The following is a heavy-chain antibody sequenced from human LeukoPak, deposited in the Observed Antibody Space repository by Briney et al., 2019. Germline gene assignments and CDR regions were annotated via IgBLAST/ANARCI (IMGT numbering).Heavy chain of an antibody. D-gene: IGHD4-11*01. CDR1: VYTFSGNY. CDR3: ARDPSSVTLYFFDY. CDR2: IDANNGDT. J-gene: IGHJ4*02. Sequence: ASVKLSCTASVYTFSGNYIHWLRQAPGQGLEWMGWIDANNGDTKSAQRFQGRVTMSRDTSISTAYMDLSSLSPDDAAVYYCARDPSSVTLYFFDYWGQGTLVTVSS. V-gene: IGHV1-2*02.